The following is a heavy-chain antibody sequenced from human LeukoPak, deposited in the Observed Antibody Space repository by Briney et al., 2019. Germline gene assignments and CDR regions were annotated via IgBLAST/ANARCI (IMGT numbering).Heavy chain of an antibody. CDR3: ARDSYSYGYYFDY. J-gene: IGHJ4*02. V-gene: IGHV4-59*01. D-gene: IGHD5-18*01. CDR2: VYYSGST. Sequence: SETLSLTCTVSGGSISTYYWSWIRQPPGKGLEWIGYVYYSGSTNYHPSLKSRVTISVDTSKNQFSLKLSSVTAADTAVYYCARDSYSYGYYFDYWGQGTLVTVSS. CDR1: GGSISTYY.